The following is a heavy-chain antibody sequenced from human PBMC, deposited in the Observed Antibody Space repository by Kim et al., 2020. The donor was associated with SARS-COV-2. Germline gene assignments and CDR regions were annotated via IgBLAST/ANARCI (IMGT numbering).Heavy chain of an antibody. D-gene: IGHD3-10*01. Sequence: GGSLRLSCAASGFTFSSYSMNWVRQAPGNGLEWVSSISSSSSYIYYADSVKGRFTISRDNAKNSLYLQMNSLRAEDTAVYYCARDSRWSSYGSGSYSRLYWGQGTLVTVSS. CDR2: ISSSSSYI. V-gene: IGHV3-21*01. J-gene: IGHJ4*02. CDR1: GFTFSSYS. CDR3: ARDSRWSSYGSGSYSRLY.